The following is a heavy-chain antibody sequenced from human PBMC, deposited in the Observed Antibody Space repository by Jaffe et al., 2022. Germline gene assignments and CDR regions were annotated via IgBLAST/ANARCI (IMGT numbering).Heavy chain of an antibody. CDR3: AREAEERTRYDFWSGFPYNWFDP. J-gene: IGHJ5*02. D-gene: IGHD3-3*01. CDR1: GGTFSSYA. V-gene: IGHV1-69*01. CDR2: IIPIFGTA. Sequence: QVQLVQSGAEVKKPGSSVKVSCKASGGTFSSYAISWVRQAPGQGLEWMGGIIPIFGTANYAQKFQGRVTITADESTSTAYMELSSLRSEDTAVYYCAREAEERTRYDFWSGFPYNWFDPWGQGTLVTVSS.